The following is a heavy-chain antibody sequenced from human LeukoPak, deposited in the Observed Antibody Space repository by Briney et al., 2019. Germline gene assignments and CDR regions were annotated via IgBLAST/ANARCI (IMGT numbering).Heavy chain of an antibody. CDR3: ARDSPVPAATQGYFDY. D-gene: IGHD2-2*01. CDR1: GFTVSSNY. J-gene: IGHJ4*02. CDR2: SGGST. V-gene: IGHV3-66*01. Sequence: GGSLRLSCAASGFTVSSNYMSWVRQAPGKGLEWVSVSGGSTYYADSVKGRFTISRDNSKNTLYLQMNSLRVEDTAVYYCARDSPVPAATQGYFDYWGQGTLVTVSS.